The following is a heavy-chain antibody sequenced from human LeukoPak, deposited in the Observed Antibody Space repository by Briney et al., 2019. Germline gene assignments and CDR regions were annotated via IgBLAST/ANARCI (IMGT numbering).Heavy chain of an antibody. CDR3: ARDRITFGGVIAARADY. D-gene: IGHD3-16*02. V-gene: IGHV3-21*01. Sequence: GSLRLSCAASGFTFSSYSMNWVRQAPGKGLEWVSSISSSSSYIYYADSVKGRFTISRDNAKNSLYLQMNSLRAEDTAVYYCARDRITFGGVIAARADYWGQGTLVTVSS. J-gene: IGHJ4*02. CDR1: GFTFSSYS. CDR2: ISSSSSYI.